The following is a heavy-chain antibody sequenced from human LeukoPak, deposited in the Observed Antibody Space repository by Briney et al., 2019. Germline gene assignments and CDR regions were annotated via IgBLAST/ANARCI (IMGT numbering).Heavy chain of an antibody. Sequence: PSGTLSLTCGVSGGSIDITNYWSWVRQAPGKGLEWIGESAHDGTTNYNPSLRSRVAMSFDRANNQFSLSLTSVTAADTAVYYCTREDRPYCPFAYWGQGVLVTVSS. D-gene: IGHD1-26*01. V-gene: IGHV4-4*02. J-gene: IGHJ4*02. CDR3: TREDRPYCPFAY. CDR2: SAHDGTT. CDR1: GGSIDITNY.